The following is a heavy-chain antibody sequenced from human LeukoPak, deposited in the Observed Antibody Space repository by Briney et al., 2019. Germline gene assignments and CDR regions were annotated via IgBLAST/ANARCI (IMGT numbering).Heavy chain of an antibody. CDR2: IIPILGIA. CDR1: GGTFSSYA. Sequence: SVKVSCKASGGTFSSYAISWVRQAPGQGLEWMGRIIPILGIANYAQKFQGRVTITADKSTSTAYMELSSLRSEDTAVYYCAREGDYDSGGSIGYWGQGTLVTVSS. V-gene: IGHV1-69*04. CDR3: AREGDYDSGGSIGY. J-gene: IGHJ4*02. D-gene: IGHD3-22*01.